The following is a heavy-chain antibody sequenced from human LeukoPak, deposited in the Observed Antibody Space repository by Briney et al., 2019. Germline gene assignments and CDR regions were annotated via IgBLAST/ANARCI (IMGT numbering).Heavy chain of an antibody. CDR2: INPNSGGT. D-gene: IGHD3-10*01. Sequence: GASVKVSCKASGYTFTGYYMHWVRQAPGQGLEWMGRINPNSGGTNYAQKFQGRVTMTRDTSISTAYMELSRLRSDDTAVYYCARDLFNYYGSATLDYWGQGTLVTVSS. J-gene: IGHJ4*02. CDR3: ARDLFNYYGSATLDY. V-gene: IGHV1-2*06. CDR1: GYTFTGYY.